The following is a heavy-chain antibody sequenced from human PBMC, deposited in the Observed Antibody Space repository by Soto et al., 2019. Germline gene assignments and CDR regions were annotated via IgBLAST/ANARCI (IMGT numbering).Heavy chain of an antibody. CDR3: ARRKGIAAARGFFDS. V-gene: IGHV4-39*01. CDR2: VYYSGNT. CDR1: GDSIRSSNFF. Sequence: QLRLQESGPGQVKPSETLSLTCAGSGDSIRSSNFFWGWIRQPPGKGLEWIGTVYYSGNTYYNPSLNRGVTISVDTSQNQFTLKLHSVTVADTAVYYCARRKGIAAARGFFDSWGQGALVTVSS. D-gene: IGHD6-13*01. J-gene: IGHJ4*02.